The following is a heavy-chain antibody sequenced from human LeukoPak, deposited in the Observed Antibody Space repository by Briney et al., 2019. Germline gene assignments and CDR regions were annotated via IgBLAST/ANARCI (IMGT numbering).Heavy chain of an antibody. CDR3: ASGYYDSSGYSR. V-gene: IGHV4-61*08. D-gene: IGHD3-22*01. Sequence: SETLSLTCTVSGGSISSGGYYWSWIRQPPGKGLEWIGYIYYSGSTNYNPSLKSRVTISVDTSKNQFSLKLSSVTAADTAVYYCASGYYDSSGYSRWGQGTLVTVSS. CDR1: GGSISSGGYY. J-gene: IGHJ4*02. CDR2: IYYSGST.